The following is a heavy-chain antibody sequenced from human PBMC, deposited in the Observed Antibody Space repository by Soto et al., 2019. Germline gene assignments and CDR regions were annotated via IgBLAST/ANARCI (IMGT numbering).Heavy chain of an antibody. D-gene: IGHD2-15*01. CDR1: GHTFTGYY. J-gene: IGHJ3*02. Sequence: ASVKVSCKASGHTFTGYYMHWVRQAPGQGLEWMGWINPNSGGTNYAQKFQGWVTMTRDTSISTAYMELSRLRSDDTAVYYCARGVVVVAATTDAFDIWGQGTVVTVSS. CDR3: ARGVVVVAATTDAFDI. CDR2: INPNSGGT. V-gene: IGHV1-2*04.